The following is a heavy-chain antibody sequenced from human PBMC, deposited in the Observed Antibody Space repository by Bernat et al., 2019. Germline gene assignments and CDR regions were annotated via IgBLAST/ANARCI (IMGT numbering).Heavy chain of an antibody. J-gene: IGHJ6*02. Sequence: QVQLVQSGAEVKKPGASVKVSCKASGYTFTSYGISWVRQAPGQGLEWMGWISAYNGKTNYAQKLQARLTRTTDTSTSTAYMELRSLGSDDTAVYYCARPNAFYYYYGMDVWGQGTTVTVSS. V-gene: IGHV1-18*01. CDR3: ARPNAFYYYYGMDV. CDR2: ISAYNGKT. CDR1: GYTFTSYG.